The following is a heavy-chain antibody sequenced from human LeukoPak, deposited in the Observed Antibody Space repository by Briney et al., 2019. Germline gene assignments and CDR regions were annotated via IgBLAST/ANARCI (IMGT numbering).Heavy chain of an antibody. CDR1: GGSIISSSYC. CDR3: ARRARDYYDSSGYSYYFDY. CDR2: IYYSGST. V-gene: IGHV4-39*07. J-gene: IGHJ4*02. Sequence: SETLSLTCTVSGGSIISSSYCWGWIRQPPGKGLEWIGSIYYSGSTYYNPSLQSRVTISVDTSKNQFSLKLSSVTAADTAVYYCARRARDYYDSSGYSYYFDYWGQGTLVTVSS. D-gene: IGHD3-22*01.